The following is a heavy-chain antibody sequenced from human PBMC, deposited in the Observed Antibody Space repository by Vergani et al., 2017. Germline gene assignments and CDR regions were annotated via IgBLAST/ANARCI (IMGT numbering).Heavy chain of an antibody. J-gene: IGHJ3*01. CDR3: AGEYSSTSGRAFDF. Sequence: QLVESGGGWVQPGGSLRLFCVVSGFDFSSYIMNWVRQAPGKGLEWVSFVSTGTKSQSYAESVKGRFTISRDRAKNSLYLQMDSLRAEDAAVYYCAGEYSSTSGRAFDFWGQGTKVTVSS. V-gene: IGHV3-48*01. CDR1: GFDFSSYI. CDR2: VSTGTKSQ. D-gene: IGHD2-2*01.